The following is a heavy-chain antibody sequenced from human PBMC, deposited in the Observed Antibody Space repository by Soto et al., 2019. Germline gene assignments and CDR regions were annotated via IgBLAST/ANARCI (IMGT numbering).Heavy chain of an antibody. V-gene: IGHV1-18*01. Sequence: QVQLVQSGAEVKKPGASVKVSCKPSGYTFTNYGINWVRQARGQGLEWMGWISTYNGNTHYAQNLQGRVIMTTDTSRSTAYMELRSLSSDVTAVYYCARVDSSSLEAPFDSWGPGTLVTVSS. CDR1: GYTFTNYG. CDR3: ARVDSSSLEAPFDS. J-gene: IGHJ4*02. CDR2: ISTYNGNT. D-gene: IGHD6-13*01.